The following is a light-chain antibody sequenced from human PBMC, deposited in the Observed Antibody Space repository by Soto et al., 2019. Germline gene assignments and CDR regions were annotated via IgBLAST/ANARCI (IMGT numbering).Light chain of an antibody. V-gene: IGKV3-11*01. CDR1: QSVSSY. CDR2: DAS. J-gene: IGKJ5*01. CDR3: QQRSNWPPIT. Sequence: PGERATLSCRASQSVSSYLAWYQQKPGQAPRLLIYDASNRATGIPARFSGAGSGTDFTLTISSLEPEDFAVYYCQQRSNWPPITFGQGTRLEIK.